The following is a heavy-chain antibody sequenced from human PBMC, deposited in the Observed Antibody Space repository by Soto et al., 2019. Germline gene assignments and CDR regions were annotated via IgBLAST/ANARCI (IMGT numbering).Heavy chain of an antibody. Sequence: GESLKISCKGLGYNFPDYWIAWVRQMPGKGLEYMGIIYPGDSDTRYSPSFQGQVTISADKSISTAYLQWNSLEASDTAMYYCARHGEDGKTQLRLNWFDHWGQGTLVTVSS. CDR3: ARHGEDGKTQLRLNWFDH. CDR2: IYPGDSDT. V-gene: IGHV5-51*01. D-gene: IGHD2-21*01. J-gene: IGHJ5*02. CDR1: GYNFPDYW.